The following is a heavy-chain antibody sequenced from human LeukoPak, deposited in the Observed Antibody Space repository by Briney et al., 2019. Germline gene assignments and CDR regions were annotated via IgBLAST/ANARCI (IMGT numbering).Heavy chain of an antibody. J-gene: IGHJ4*01. D-gene: IGHD2-2*01. V-gene: IGHV4-59*08. CDR3: ARGRLGRQHASFFDS. CDR1: DGSMGTYY. Sequence: SETLSLTCSVSDGSMGTYYWGWIRQPPGKRLEWLGYIYYSGSTTYNPSLKSRVTVSVDTSKNQFSLKLTSMTAADTAVYYCARGRLGRQHASFFDSWGHGTLVSVSS. CDR2: IYYSGST.